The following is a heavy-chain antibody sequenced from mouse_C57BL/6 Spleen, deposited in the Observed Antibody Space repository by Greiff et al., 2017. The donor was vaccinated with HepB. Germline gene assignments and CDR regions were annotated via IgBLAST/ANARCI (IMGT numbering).Heavy chain of an antibody. CDR1: GYTFTDYY. CDR3: ARSEIYYCGSSFLWFAY. CDR2: INPNNGGT. J-gene: IGHJ3*01. V-gene: IGHV1-26*01. D-gene: IGHD1-1*01. Sequence: EVQLQQSGPELVKPGASVKISCKASGYTFTDYYMNWVKQSHGKSLEWIGDINPNNGGTSYNQKFKGKATLTVDKSSSTAYMELRSLTSEDSAVYYCARSEIYYCGSSFLWFAYWGQGTLVTVSA.